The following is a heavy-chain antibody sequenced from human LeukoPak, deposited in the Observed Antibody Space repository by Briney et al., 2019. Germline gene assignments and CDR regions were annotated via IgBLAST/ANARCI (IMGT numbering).Heavy chain of an antibody. Sequence: GGSLRLSCAASGFTFHDYAMHWVRQAPGKGLEWVAVISYDGSNKYYADSVKGRFTISRDNSKNTLYLQMNSLRAEDTAVYYCARAPRVYYYDSSGYSYWGQGTLVTVSS. CDR1: GFTFHDYA. V-gene: IGHV3-30*04. J-gene: IGHJ4*02. CDR3: ARAPRVYYYDSSGYSY. CDR2: ISYDGSNK. D-gene: IGHD3-22*01.